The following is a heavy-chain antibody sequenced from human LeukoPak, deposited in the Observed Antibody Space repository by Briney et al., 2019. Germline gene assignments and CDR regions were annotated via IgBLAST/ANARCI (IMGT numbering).Heavy chain of an antibody. D-gene: IGHD1-26*01. Sequence: GGSLRLSCAASGFTFSSYGMSWVRQAPGKGLEWVSSITSSSIYTFYADSVKGRFTTSRDNAKNSLYLQMNSLRAEDTAIYYCARDPYNGNYGDSYYYYMDVWGKGTTVTISS. CDR1: GFTFSSYG. J-gene: IGHJ6*03. CDR2: ITSSSIYT. CDR3: ARDPYNGNYGDSYYYYMDV. V-gene: IGHV3-21*01.